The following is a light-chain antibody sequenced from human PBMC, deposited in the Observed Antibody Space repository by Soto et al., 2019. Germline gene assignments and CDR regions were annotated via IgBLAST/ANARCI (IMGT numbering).Light chain of an antibody. Sequence: EIVLTQSPATLSLSPGERATLSCRASQSVSNYLAWYQQKPGQAPRLLIYDASNRATGIPARFSGSGSGTAFTLTISSLEPEDFAIYYCQQRANWPPLTFGGGTKLEIK. CDR2: DAS. J-gene: IGKJ4*01. CDR1: QSVSNY. V-gene: IGKV3-11*01. CDR3: QQRANWPPLT.